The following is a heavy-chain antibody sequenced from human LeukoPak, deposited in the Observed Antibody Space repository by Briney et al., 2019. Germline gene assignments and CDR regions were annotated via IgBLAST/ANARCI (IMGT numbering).Heavy chain of an antibody. V-gene: IGHV1-69*05. CDR3: ARDLPYYYDSSGYHPTLRY. CDR2: IIPIFGTA. D-gene: IGHD3-22*01. Sequence: RASVKVSCKASGGTFSSYAISWVRQAPGQGLEWMGGIIPIFGTANYAQKFQGRVTITTDESTSTAYMELSRLRSEDTAVYYCARDLPYYYDSSGYHPTLRYWGQGTLVTVSS. CDR1: GGTFSSYA. J-gene: IGHJ4*02.